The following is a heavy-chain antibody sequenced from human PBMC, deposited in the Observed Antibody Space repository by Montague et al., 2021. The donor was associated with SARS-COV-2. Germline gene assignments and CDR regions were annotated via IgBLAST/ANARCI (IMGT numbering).Heavy chain of an antibody. CDR1: GFSLSSSGVG. CDR2: IYWDDDT. D-gene: IGHD2/OR15-2a*01. V-gene: IGHV2-5*02. J-gene: IGHJ4*02. Sequence: PALVKPTQTLTLTCTFSGFSLSSSGVGVGWIRQPPGKAPEWLALIYWDDDTRYSPPLKSRLTVTKSTSKNQVVLTLTNMDTVDTATYFCAHIRRMYYFDDWGQGTLVTVSS. CDR3: AHIRRMYYFDD.